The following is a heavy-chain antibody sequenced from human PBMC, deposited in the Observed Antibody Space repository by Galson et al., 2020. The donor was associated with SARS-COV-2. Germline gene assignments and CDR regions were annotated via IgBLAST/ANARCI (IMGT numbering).Heavy chain of an antibody. D-gene: IGHD3-10*01. CDR3: AGGDGDMVRGVPFDY. CDR2: IYYSGST. J-gene: IGHJ4*02. CDR1: GGSISSSSYY. Sequence: SQTLSLTCTVSGGSISSSSYYWGWIRQPPGKGLEWIGSIYYSGSTYYNPSLKSRVTISVDTSKNQFSLKLSSVTAADTAVYYCAGGDGDMVRGVPFDYWGQGTLVTVSS. V-gene: IGHV4-39*01.